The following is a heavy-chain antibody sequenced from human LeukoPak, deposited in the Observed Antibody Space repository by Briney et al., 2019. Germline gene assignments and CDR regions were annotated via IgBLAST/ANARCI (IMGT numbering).Heavy chain of an antibody. D-gene: IGHD6-19*01. CDR1: GYSFTNYW. Sequence: KPGESLKISCKASGYSFTNYWIGWVRQMPGKGLEWMGVIYPDDSDTRYSPSFQGQITISADKSITTAYLQWTSLKASDTAMYYCARPIAVAGTGYYFDYWGQGTLVTVSS. V-gene: IGHV5-51*01. CDR2: IYPDDSDT. J-gene: IGHJ4*02. CDR3: ARPIAVAGTGYYFDY.